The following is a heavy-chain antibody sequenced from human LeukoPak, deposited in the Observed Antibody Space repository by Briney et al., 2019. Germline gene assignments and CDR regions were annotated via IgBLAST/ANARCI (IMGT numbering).Heavy chain of an antibody. V-gene: IGHV4-4*07. CDR1: GGAIISYY. J-gene: IGHJ6*03. CDR2: IYPTGNT. Sequence: PSETLSLTCSVSGGAIISYYWSWIRQPAGKGPEWIGRIYPTGNTDYNPSLNTRVTMSKDLSKKQFSLRLSSVTAADTAVYYCARLKFYDSTGYSPGYYMDVWGKGTAVTVSS. D-gene: IGHD3-22*01. CDR3: ARLKFYDSTGYSPGYYMDV.